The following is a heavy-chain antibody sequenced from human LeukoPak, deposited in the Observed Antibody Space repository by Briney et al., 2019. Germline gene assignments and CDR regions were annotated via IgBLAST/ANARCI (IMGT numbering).Heavy chain of an antibody. CDR3: ARHGTISSESYFDY. CDR2: IHNSGRT. Sequence: SETLSLTCNVSGGSINSFYWSWIRQSPGKGLEWIGYIHNSGRTNYNPSLKSRVTGFVDTSKNQVSLRLSSVTAADTAVYYCARHGTISSESYFDYWGQGALVTVSS. V-gene: IGHV4-59*08. J-gene: IGHJ4*02. CDR1: GGSINSFY. D-gene: IGHD1-14*01.